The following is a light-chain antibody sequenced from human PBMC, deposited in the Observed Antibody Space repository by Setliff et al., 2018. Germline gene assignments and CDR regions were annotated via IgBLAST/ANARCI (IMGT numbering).Light chain of an antibody. CDR1: NIGGKS. J-gene: IGLJ1*01. Sequence: SYELTQPPSVPVAPGKTARITCGGNNIGGKSVNWYQQKPGQAPVLVIYYDSDRPSGIPERFFGSNSGNTATLTISRVEAGDEADYYCQVWDSGSEHYVFGTGTKATVL. CDR2: YDS. V-gene: IGLV3-21*04. CDR3: QVWDSGSEHYV.